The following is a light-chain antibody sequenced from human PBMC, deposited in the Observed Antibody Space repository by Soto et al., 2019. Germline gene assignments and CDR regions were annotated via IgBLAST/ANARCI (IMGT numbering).Light chain of an antibody. CDR1: QGISSY. CDR3: QKFNSVPHT. J-gene: IGKJ2*01. CDR2: AAS. Sequence: DIQMTQSPSSLSASIGERVTITCRASQGISSYLAWYQQKPGKVPKLLIYAASTLQSGVPSRFSGSGSRTDFTLTISSLQPEDVATYYCQKFNSVPHTFGQGTKLEIK. V-gene: IGKV1-27*01.